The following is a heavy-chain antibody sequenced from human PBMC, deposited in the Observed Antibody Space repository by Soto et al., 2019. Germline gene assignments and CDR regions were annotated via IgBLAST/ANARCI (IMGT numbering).Heavy chain of an antibody. V-gene: IGHV4-39*01. CDR3: ARGGGYYDFWSGYFRYYYGMDV. Sequence: KTSETLSLTCTVSGGSISSSSYYWGWIRQPPGKGLEWIGSIYYSGSTYYNPSLKSRVTISVDTSKNQFSLKLSSVTAADTAVYYCARGGGYYDFWSGYFRYYYGMDVWGQGTTVTVSS. J-gene: IGHJ6*02. CDR2: IYYSGST. D-gene: IGHD3-3*01. CDR1: GGSISSSSYY.